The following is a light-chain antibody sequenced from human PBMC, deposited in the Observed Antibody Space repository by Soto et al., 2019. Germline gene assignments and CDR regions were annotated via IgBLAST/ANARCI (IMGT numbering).Light chain of an antibody. CDR1: QSISSW. CDR3: QQYNSSS. J-gene: IGKJ3*01. Sequence: DIQMTQSPSTLSASVGDRVTITCRASQSISSWLAWYQQKPGKAPKLLIYDASSLESGVPSRFSGSGSGTEFTLTISSLQPEDFATYYCQQYNSSSFGPGTKVDIK. V-gene: IGKV1-5*01. CDR2: DAS.